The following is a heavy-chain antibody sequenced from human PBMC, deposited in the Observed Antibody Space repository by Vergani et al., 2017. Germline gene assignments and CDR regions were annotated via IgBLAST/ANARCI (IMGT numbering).Heavy chain of an antibody. CDR3: AKDLGTSSGGGWFDP. Sequence: EVQLEESGGGLVLPGRSLRLSCVASGFTPAGYAMHWVRQAPGKGLESVSGISWNSNSIGYADSVKGRFTISRDNAKNSLYLQMNSLRAEDTALYYCAKDLGTSSGGGWFDPWGQGTLVTVSS. J-gene: IGHJ5*02. D-gene: IGHD6-6*01. CDR1: GFTPAGYA. CDR2: ISWNSNSI. V-gene: IGHV3-9*02.